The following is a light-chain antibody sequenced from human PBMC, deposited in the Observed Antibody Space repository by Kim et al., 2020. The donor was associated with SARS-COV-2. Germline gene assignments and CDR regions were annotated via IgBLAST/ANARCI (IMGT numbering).Light chain of an antibody. J-gene: IGKJ4*01. CDR2: GAS. V-gene: IGKV3-15*01. Sequence: IVMTQSPATLSVSPGERVTLSCRASQSVRNNLAWYQQRPGQAPRLLIYGASTRATDVSDRFSGSGSGTEFTITIRSLQSEDLAVYYCQQYNDWPLLTFGGGTKVDIK. CDR3: QQYNDWPLLT. CDR1: QSVRNN.